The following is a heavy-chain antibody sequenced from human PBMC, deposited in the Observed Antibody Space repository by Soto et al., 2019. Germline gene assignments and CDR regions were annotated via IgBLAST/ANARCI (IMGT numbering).Heavy chain of an antibody. J-gene: IGHJ4*02. CDR2: ISSSSKYI. D-gene: IGHD1-26*01. Sequence: PGGSLRLSCIGSGFTFSSYAMNWVRQAPGKGLEWVSSISSSSKYIYYTDSVKGRFTISRDNAKNSLYLQMNGLRAEDTALYYCARGPDAEYSGKYHTPRSLDSWGQGTQVTVSS. CDR3: ARGPDAEYSGKYHTPRSLDS. V-gene: IGHV3-21*01. CDR1: GFTFSSYA.